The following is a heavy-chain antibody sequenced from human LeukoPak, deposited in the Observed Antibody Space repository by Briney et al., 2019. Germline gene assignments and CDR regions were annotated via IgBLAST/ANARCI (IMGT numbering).Heavy chain of an antibody. V-gene: IGHV3-30*18. CDR2: ISYDGSNK. CDR3: ANPSYDSSL. CDR1: GFTFSSYG. J-gene: IGHJ4*02. D-gene: IGHD3-22*01. Sequence: GGSLRLSCAASGFTFSSYGMHWVRQAPGKGLEWVAVISYDGSNKYYADSVKGRFTISRDNSKNTLYLQMNSLRAEDTAVYYCANPSYDSSLWGQGTLVTVSS.